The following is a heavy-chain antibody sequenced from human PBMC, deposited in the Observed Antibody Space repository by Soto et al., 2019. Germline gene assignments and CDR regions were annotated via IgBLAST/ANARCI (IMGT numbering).Heavy chain of an antibody. Sequence: QLQLQESGPGLVKPSETLSLTCTVSGGSISSSSYYWGWIRQPPGKGLEWIGSIYYSGSTYYNPSLKSRVTISVDTSKNQFSLKLSSVTAADTAVYYCARHYYYDSTGDAFDIWGQGTMVTVSS. CDR3: ARHYYYDSTGDAFDI. V-gene: IGHV4-39*01. CDR2: IYYSGST. D-gene: IGHD3-22*01. CDR1: GGSISSSSYY. J-gene: IGHJ3*02.